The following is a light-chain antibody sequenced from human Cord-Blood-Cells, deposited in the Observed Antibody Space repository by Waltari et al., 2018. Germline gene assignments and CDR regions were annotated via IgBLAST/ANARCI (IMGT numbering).Light chain of an antibody. CDR2: WAS. CDR3: QQYYSTPFT. V-gene: IGKV4-1*01. CDR1: QSVLHSSNNKNN. J-gene: IGKJ3*01. Sequence: DIVMTQSPASLAVSLGERATINCKSSQSVLHSSNNKNNLAWYQQKPGQPPKLLIYWASTRESGVPDRFSGSGSGTDFTLTISSLQAEDVAVYYCQQYYSTPFTFGPGTKVDIK.